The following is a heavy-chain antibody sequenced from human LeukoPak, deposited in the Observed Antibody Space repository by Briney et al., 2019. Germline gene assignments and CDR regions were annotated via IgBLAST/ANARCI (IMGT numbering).Heavy chain of an antibody. Sequence: SQTLSLTCTVSGGSISSGGYYWSWIRQPPGKGLEWIGYIYHSGSTYYNPSLKSRVTISVDRSKNQFSLKLSSVTAADTAVYYCAGAEIITMVRGVTPYYFDYWGQGTLVTVSS. CDR2: IYHSGST. CDR3: AGAEIITMVRGVTPYYFDY. CDR1: GGSISSGGYY. J-gene: IGHJ4*02. D-gene: IGHD3-10*01. V-gene: IGHV4-30-2*01.